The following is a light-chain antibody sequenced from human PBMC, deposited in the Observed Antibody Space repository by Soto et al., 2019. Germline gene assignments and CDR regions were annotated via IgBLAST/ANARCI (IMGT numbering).Light chain of an antibody. CDR1: SSDVGSYNL. CDR2: EGS. CDR3: CSYAGSSTDVV. Sequence: QSALTQSASVSGSPGQSITISCTGTSSDVGSYNLVSWYQQHPGKAPKLMIYEGSKRPSGVSNRFSGSKSGNTASVTTSGLQAEDEADYYCCSYAGSSTDVVFGGGTKLTVL. J-gene: IGLJ2*01. V-gene: IGLV2-23*01.